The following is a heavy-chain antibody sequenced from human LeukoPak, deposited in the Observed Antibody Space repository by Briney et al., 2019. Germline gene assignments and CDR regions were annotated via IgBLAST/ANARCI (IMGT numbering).Heavy chain of an antibody. CDR2: RVPILGPT. D-gene: IGHD5-24*01. CDR3: AREGPVGTDGF. V-gene: IGHV1-69*13. CDR1: GGSFSIYG. Sequence: ASVKVSCTASGGSFSIYGISWVRQAPGQRLEWMGGRVPILGPTNLAQKFQGRLTITAYESTSTAYMELNGLSVEDTAVYYCAREGPVGTDGFWGQGSLVTVSS. J-gene: IGHJ1*01.